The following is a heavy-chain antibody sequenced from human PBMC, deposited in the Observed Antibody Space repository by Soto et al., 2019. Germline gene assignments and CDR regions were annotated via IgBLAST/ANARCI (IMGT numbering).Heavy chain of an antibody. CDR1: GFTFSSFA. J-gene: IGHJ4*02. D-gene: IGHD5-18*01. V-gene: IGHV3-23*01. CDR2: ISGSGDGT. CDR3: AGPGYSSQDY. Sequence: GGSLRLSCAASGFTFSSFALSWVRQAPGKGLEWDSAISGSGDGTDYADSVKGRFTISRDNSKNTLYLQMNSLRAEDTAVYYCAGPGYSSQDYWGQGAMVTVYS.